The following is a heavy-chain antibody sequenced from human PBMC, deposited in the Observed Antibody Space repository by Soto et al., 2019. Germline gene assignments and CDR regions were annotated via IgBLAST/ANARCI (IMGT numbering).Heavy chain of an antibody. V-gene: IGHV4-31*03. CDR1: GGSISSGGYY. J-gene: IGHJ4*01. CDR3: ASSNVIMVDAIDY. D-gene: IGHD2-8*01. CDR2: IYYSGST. Sequence: SETLSLTCTVSGGSISSGGYYWSWIRQHPGKGLEWIGYIYYSGSTYYNPSLKSRVTISVDTSKNQFSLKLSSVTAADTAVYYRASSNVIMVDAIDYWGHGTLVTVSS.